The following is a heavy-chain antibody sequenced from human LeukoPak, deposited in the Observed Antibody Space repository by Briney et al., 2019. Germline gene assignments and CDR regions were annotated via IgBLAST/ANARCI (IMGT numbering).Heavy chain of an antibody. CDR2: ISGSGGST. CDR1: GFTFSSYA. D-gene: IGHD6-6*01. Sequence: GGSLRLSCAASGFTFSSYAMSWVRQAPGKGLEWVSAISGSGGSTYYADSVKGRFTISRDNSKNTLYLQMNSLRAEDTAVYYCARDGSSYGYFDYWGQGTLVTVSS. CDR3: ARDGSSYGYFDY. V-gene: IGHV3-23*01. J-gene: IGHJ4*02.